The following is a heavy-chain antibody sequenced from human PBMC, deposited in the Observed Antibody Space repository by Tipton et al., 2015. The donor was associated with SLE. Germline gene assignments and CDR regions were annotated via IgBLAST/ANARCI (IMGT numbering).Heavy chain of an antibody. CDR3: ARDWTLRGWYYVFDI. V-gene: IGHV4-34*01. J-gene: IGHJ3*02. CDR2: INHSGRT. CDR1: GGSFSGYY. Sequence: TLSLTCAVYGGSFSGYYWSWIRQPPGKGLEWIGEINHSGRTNYNPSLKSRVTISVDTSKNQFSLKLSSVNAADTAVYYCARDWTLRGWYYVFDIWGQGTMVTVSS. D-gene: IGHD6-19*01.